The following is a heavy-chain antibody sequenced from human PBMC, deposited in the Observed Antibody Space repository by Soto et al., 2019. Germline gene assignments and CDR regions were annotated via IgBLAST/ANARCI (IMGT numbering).Heavy chain of an antibody. J-gene: IGHJ4*02. CDR3: ARVEGIVVVPAAMDY. Sequence: GASVKVSCKAPGYTFSYYGVSWVRQAPGQGLEWMGWISAYNGNTKYAQKLQGRVTMTTDTSTSAAYMELRSLRSDDTAVYYCARVEGIVVVPAAMDYWGQGTLVTVSS. V-gene: IGHV1-18*04. D-gene: IGHD2-2*01. CDR2: ISAYNGNT. CDR1: GYTFSYYG.